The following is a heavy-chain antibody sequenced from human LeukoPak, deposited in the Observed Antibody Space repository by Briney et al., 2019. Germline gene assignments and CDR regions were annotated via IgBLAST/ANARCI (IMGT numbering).Heavy chain of an antibody. CDR1: GVSISSGSYY. J-gene: IGHJ4*02. V-gene: IGHV4-61*02. Sequence: SETLSLTCTVSGVSISSGSYYWSWVRPPPGKGLEWIGRIYSSGSTNYSPSFKSRVTISVDTSKNQFSLNLSSVTAADTAVYYCARGEYDSSAYWGYYFENWGQGTLVTVSS. CDR2: IYSSGST. D-gene: IGHD3-22*01. CDR3: ARGEYDSSAYWGYYFEN.